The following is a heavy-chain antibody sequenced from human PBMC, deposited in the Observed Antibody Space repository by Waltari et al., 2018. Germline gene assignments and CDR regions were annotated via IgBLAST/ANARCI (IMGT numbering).Heavy chain of an antibody. V-gene: IGHV3-7*01. CDR1: VVTSVTHW. J-gene: IGHJ4*02. CDR2: IKQDGSVK. CDR3: ARSRKSRPRYFDY. Sequence: EWQLVESGGGLVQPVVSLRISCAASVVTSVTHWMSWVRQAPGKGLEWVANIKQDGSVKDYVDSVKGRFTISRDNAKNSVYLQMNSLGVEDTAVYYCARSRKSRPRYFDYWGQGTLVTVSS.